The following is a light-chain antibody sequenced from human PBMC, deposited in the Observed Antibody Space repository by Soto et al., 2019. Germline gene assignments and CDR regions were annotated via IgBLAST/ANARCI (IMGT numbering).Light chain of an antibody. Sequence: ETVLTQSPGTLSLSPGERATLSCRASQNIRSNYLAWYRQTPGQAPRLLIYGASNRANGIADRFSGSGSGTDFTLIISRLEPEDFALYYCQQYGSSPWTFGQGTKVEIK. CDR3: QQYGSSPWT. CDR1: QNIRSNY. J-gene: IGKJ1*01. CDR2: GAS. V-gene: IGKV3-20*01.